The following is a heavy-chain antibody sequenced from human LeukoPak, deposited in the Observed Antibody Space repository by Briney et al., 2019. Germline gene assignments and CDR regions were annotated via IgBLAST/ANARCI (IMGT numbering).Heavy chain of an antibody. V-gene: IGHV4-34*01. CDR2: INHSGST. Sequence: SETLSLTCAVYGGSFSGYYWSWIRQPPGKGLEWIGEINHSGSTNYNPSLKSRVTISVDTSKNQFSLKLSSVTAADTAVYYCARIRRRYCSGGSCYPNYYYYGMDVWGQGTTVTVSS. D-gene: IGHD2-15*01. J-gene: IGHJ6*02. CDR1: GGSFSGYY. CDR3: ARIRRRYCSGGSCYPNYYYYGMDV.